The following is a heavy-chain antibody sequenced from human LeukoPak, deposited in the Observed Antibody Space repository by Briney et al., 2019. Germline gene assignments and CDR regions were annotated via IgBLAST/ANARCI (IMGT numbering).Heavy chain of an antibody. CDR3: AREGITFGGVIVLADY. CDR2: ISAYNGNT. D-gene: IGHD3-16*02. CDR1: GYTFTSYG. V-gene: IGHV1-18*01. Sequence: GASVKVSCKASGYTFTSYGISWVRQAPGQGLEWMGWISAYNGNTNYAQKLQGRVTMTTDTSTSTAYMELRSLRSDDTAVYYCAREGITFGGVIVLADYWGQGTPVTVSS. J-gene: IGHJ4*02.